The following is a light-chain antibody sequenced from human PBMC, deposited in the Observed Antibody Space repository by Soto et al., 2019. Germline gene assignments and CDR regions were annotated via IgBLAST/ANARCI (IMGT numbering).Light chain of an antibody. CDR2: GAS. Sequence: ESVLTQSPGTLSLSPGDRATLSCRASQSISTFLAWYQQKPGQAPRLLIYGASTRATGIPARFSGSGSGTEFTLTISSLQSEDFAVYYCQQYNNWPRTFGQGTKVDI. CDR3: QQYNNWPRT. J-gene: IGKJ1*01. V-gene: IGKV3-15*01. CDR1: QSISTF.